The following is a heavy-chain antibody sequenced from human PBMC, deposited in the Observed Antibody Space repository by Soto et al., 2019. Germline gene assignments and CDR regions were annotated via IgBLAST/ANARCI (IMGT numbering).Heavy chain of an antibody. V-gene: IGHV1-69*01. CDR1: GGTFSSYA. Sequence: QVQLVQSGAEVKKPGSSVKVPCKASGGTFSSYAISWVRQAPGQGLEWMGGIIPIFGTANYAQKFQGRVTITADESTSTAYMELSSLRSEDTAVYYCARDSPVQDIVVVPAYYYYGMDVWGQGTTVTVSS. CDR3: ARDSPVQDIVVVPAYYYYGMDV. J-gene: IGHJ6*02. CDR2: IIPIFGTA. D-gene: IGHD2-2*01.